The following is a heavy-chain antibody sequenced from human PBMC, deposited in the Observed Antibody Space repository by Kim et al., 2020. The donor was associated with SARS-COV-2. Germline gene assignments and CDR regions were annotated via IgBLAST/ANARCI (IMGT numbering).Heavy chain of an antibody. CDR2: LAYDGSNK. CDR3: AKRGIYYDSSGIDYYYYGMDV. V-gene: IGHV3-30*18. Sequence: GGSLRLSCTASGFTFRSYGMHWVRQAPGKGLEWVSVLAYDGSNKYYADSVKGRFTISRDNSKNTLYLQMNSLRTEDTAVYYCAKRGIYYDSSGIDYYYYGMDVWGQGTTVTVSS. D-gene: IGHD3-22*01. J-gene: IGHJ6*02. CDR1: GFTFRSYG.